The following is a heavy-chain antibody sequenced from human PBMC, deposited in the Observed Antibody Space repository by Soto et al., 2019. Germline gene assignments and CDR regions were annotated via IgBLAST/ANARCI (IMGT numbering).Heavy chain of an antibody. J-gene: IGHJ4*02. CDR1: GFTFSSYS. Sequence: GSLRLSCAASGFTFSSYSMNWVRQAPGKGLEWVSSISSSSSYIYYADSVKGRFTISRDNAKNSLYLQMNSLRAEDTAVYYCARVGMRYCTNGVCYIDYWGQGTLVTVSS. D-gene: IGHD2-8*01. V-gene: IGHV3-21*01. CDR3: ARVGMRYCTNGVCYIDY. CDR2: ISSSSSYI.